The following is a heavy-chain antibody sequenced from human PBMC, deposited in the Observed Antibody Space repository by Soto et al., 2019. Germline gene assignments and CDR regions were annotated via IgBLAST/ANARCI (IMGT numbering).Heavy chain of an antibody. V-gene: IGHV3-72*01. Sequence: PGGSLRLSCAVSGFTFSDHYMDWVRQAPGKGLEWIGRIRNKARTYTTEYAASVKGRFTISRDDSQSSLYLQMNSLKTEDTADYFCARGGSYSSGAYTFDYWGQGILVTVSS. CDR2: IRNKARTYTT. J-gene: IGHJ4*02. D-gene: IGHD3-10*01. CDR1: GFTFSDHY. CDR3: ARGGSYSSGAYTFDY.